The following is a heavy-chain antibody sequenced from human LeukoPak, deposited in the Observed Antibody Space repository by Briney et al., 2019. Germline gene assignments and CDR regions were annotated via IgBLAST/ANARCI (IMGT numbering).Heavy chain of an antibody. CDR2: IFGGGGT. D-gene: IGHD5-18*01. Sequence: GGSLRLSCAAFGFTVSSNYMSWVRQAPGKGLEWVSVIFGGGGTYYGDSVRGRFTISRDNSKNTLYLQMNSLRAEDTAVYYCAKGRGGYSYGHDYWGQGTLVTVSS. V-gene: IGHV3-53*01. CDR3: AKGRGGYSYGHDY. CDR1: GFTVSSNY. J-gene: IGHJ4*02.